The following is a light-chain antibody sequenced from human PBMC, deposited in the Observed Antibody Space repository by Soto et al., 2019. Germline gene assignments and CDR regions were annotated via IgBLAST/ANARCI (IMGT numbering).Light chain of an antibody. J-gene: IGKJ2*01. Sequence: DIQMTQSPSTLSASVGDRVTITCRASQSISSWLAWYQQKPGKAPNLLIYKTSSLETGVPSRFSGSGSGTEFILTISSLQPDDFATYYCQQYNNYSQTFGQGTKLEIK. V-gene: IGKV1-5*03. CDR2: KTS. CDR1: QSISSW. CDR3: QQYNNYSQT.